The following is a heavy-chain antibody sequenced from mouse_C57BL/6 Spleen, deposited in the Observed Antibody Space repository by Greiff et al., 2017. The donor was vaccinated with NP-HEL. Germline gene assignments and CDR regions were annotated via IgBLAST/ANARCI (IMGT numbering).Heavy chain of an antibody. D-gene: IGHD2-5*01. Sequence: DVMLVESGGGLVKPGGSLKLSCAASGFTFSDYGMHWVRQAPEKGLEWVAYISSGSSTIYYADTVKGRFTISRDNAKNTLFLQMTSLRSEDTAMYYCARSYYSNYEYAMDYWGQGTSVTVSS. J-gene: IGHJ4*01. V-gene: IGHV5-17*01. CDR1: GFTFSDYG. CDR3: ARSYYSNYEYAMDY. CDR2: ISSGSSTI.